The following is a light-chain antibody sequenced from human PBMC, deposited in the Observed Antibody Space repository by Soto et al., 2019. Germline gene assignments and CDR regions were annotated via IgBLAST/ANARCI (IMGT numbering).Light chain of an antibody. V-gene: IGKV1-33*01. J-gene: IGKJ5*01. CDR3: QQSDSLPIT. Sequence: DIQMTQSPSSLSASVGDRVTITCRASQDISNYLNWYQQRPGKAPKLLIYDASNLERGVPSRFSGTRSGTXXXXAXTSLQPEDVATYYCQQSDSLPITFGQGTRLEI. CDR2: DAS. CDR1: QDISNY.